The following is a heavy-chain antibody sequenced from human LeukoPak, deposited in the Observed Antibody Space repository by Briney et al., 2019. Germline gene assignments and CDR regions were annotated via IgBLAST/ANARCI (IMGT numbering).Heavy chain of an antibody. CDR1: GFTFSTYG. D-gene: IGHD3-10*01. V-gene: IGHV3-23*01. Sequence: GGSMRLSCAASGFTFSTYGMTWDRQVPGKGLEWVSAISAGDGSTYYADSVKGRFTISRDNSKNTLYLQMSSLRAQDTAVYYCAKPHASGSLPTWGQGNLVTVSS. J-gene: IGHJ4*02. CDR3: AKPHASGSLPT. CDR2: ISAGDGST.